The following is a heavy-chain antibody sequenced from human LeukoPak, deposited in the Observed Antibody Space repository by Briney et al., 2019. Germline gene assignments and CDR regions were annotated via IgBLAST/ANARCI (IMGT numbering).Heavy chain of an antibody. CDR2: IYSSGYT. CDR1: GGAIRSHY. D-gene: IGHD1/OR15-1a*01. Sequence: PSETLSLTCTVSGGAIRSHYWNWIRQSAGKGLEWIGRIYSSGYTNDNPFLKSRITMSVDMSKNQFSLRLNSVTAADTAVYYCARGEHSVDSWGQGMLVTVSS. CDR3: ARGEHSVDS. J-gene: IGHJ4*02. V-gene: IGHV4-4*07.